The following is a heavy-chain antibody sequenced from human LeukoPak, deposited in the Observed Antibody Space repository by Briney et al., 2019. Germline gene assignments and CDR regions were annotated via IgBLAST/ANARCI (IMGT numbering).Heavy chain of an antibody. J-gene: IGHJ4*02. V-gene: IGHV1-46*01. D-gene: IGHD4-23*01. CDR2: INPSGGNT. CDR3: ARLGDYGGNPS. CDR1: GYTFTNYY. Sequence: ASVKVSCKASGYTFTNYYIHWVRQAPGQGLEWTGVINPSGGNTSYAQKFQGRVTITADESTSTAYMELSSLRSEDTAVYYCARLGDYGGNPSWGQGTLVTVSS.